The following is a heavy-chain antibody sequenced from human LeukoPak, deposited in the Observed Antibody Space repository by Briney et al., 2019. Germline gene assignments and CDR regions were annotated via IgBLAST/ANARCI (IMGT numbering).Heavy chain of an antibody. Sequence: GGSLRLSCAASGFTFSSYAMSWVHQAPGKGLEWVSAISGSGGSTYYADSVKGRFTISRDNSKNTLYLQMNSLRAEDTAVYYCAKHPRITMIVVVLSGMDVWGQGTTVTVSS. V-gene: IGHV3-23*01. CDR3: AKHPRITMIVVVLSGMDV. J-gene: IGHJ6*02. D-gene: IGHD3-22*01. CDR1: GFTFSSYA. CDR2: ISGSGGST.